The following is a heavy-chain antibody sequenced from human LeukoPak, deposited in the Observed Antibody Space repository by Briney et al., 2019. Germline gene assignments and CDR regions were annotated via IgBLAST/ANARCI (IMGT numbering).Heavy chain of an antibody. CDR1: GGSFSNYY. D-gene: IGHD1-7*01. V-gene: IGHV4-34*01. CDR2: INDSGRI. Sequence: SETLSLTCAVYGGSFSNYYWSWIRQPPGKGLEWIGEINDSGRINYNPSLMSRVTVSVDTSKNQFSLRLTSVTATDTAVYYCARCWNYRRNYYIDVWGNGATVSVSS. J-gene: IGHJ6*03. CDR3: ARCWNYRRNYYIDV.